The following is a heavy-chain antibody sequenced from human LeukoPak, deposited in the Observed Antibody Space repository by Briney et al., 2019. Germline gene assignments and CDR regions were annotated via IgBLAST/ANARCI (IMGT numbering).Heavy chain of an antibody. J-gene: IGHJ6*03. V-gene: IGHV4-34*01. Sequence: SETLSLTCAVYGGSFSGYYWSWVRQPPGKGLEWIGEINHTGSTNYNPSLKSRVTMSVDTSRNRFSLRLSSVTAADTGVFYCARGGYCDGTGCYLGYYYYYYMDVWGKGTTVTVSS. CDR2: INHTGST. D-gene: IGHD2-2*01. CDR1: GGSFSGYY. CDR3: ARGGYCDGTGCYLGYYYYYYMDV.